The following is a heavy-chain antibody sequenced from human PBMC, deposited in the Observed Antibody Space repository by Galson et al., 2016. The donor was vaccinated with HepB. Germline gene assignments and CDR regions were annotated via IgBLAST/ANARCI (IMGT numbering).Heavy chain of an antibody. Sequence: SLRLSCAASGLIVSSNDMSWVRQAPGKGLVWVSHITIDGSTTTYADSVKGRFTISRDNAKNTLYLQMNSLRAEDTAVYYCARDLWRGGRIDYWGQGTLVTVSS. J-gene: IGHJ4*02. CDR1: GLIVSSND. D-gene: IGHD4-23*01. CDR2: ITIDGSTT. V-gene: IGHV3-74*01. CDR3: ARDLWRGGRIDY.